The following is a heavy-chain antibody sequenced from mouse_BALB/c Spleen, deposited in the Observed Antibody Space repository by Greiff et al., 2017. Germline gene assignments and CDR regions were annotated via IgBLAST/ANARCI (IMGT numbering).Heavy chain of an antibody. V-gene: IGHV3-6*02. CDR2: ISYDGSN. Sequence: VQLKQSGPGLVKPSQSLSLTCSVTGYSITSGYYWNWIRQFPGNKLEWMGYISYDGSNNYNPSLKNRISITRDTSKNQFFLKLNSVTTEDTATYYCARGSNWLFDYWGQGTTLTVSS. CDR1: GYSITSGYY. D-gene: IGHD4-1*01. CDR3: ARGSNWLFDY. J-gene: IGHJ2*01.